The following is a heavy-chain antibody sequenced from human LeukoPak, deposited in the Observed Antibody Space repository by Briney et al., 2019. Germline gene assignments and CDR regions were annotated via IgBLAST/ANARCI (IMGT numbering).Heavy chain of an antibody. J-gene: IGHJ4*02. D-gene: IGHD6-6*01. Sequence: GGSLRLSCAASGFTFSSYAMSWVRQAPGKGLEWVSAISGSGGSTYYADSAKGRFTISRDNSKNTLYLQMNSLRAEDTAVYYCAKDGRYSSSPEGWGQGTLVTVSS. V-gene: IGHV3-23*01. CDR2: ISGSGGST. CDR1: GFTFSSYA. CDR3: AKDGRYSSSPEG.